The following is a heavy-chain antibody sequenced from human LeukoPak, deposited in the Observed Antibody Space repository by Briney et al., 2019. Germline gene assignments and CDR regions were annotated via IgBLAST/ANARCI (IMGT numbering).Heavy chain of an antibody. Sequence: ASVKVSCKASGYTFTGYYMHWVRQAPGQGREWMGWINPNSGGTNYAQKFQGRVTMTRDTSISTAYMELSRLRSDDTAVYYCARDRGDGGNENFIDYWGQGTLVTVSS. CDR3: ARDRGDGGNENFIDY. CDR1: GYTFTGYY. D-gene: IGHD4-23*01. V-gene: IGHV1-2*02. CDR2: INPNSGGT. J-gene: IGHJ4*02.